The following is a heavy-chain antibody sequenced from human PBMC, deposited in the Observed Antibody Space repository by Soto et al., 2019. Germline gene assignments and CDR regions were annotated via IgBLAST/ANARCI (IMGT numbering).Heavy chain of an antibody. CDR1: GFTFSSYG. CDR2: IWYDGSNK. CDR3: AKIGRIQLFYYYYYMDV. J-gene: IGHJ6*03. Sequence: SLRLSCAASGFTFSSYGMHWVRQAPGKGLEWVAVIWYDGSNKYYADSVKGRFTISRDNSKNTLYLQMNSLRAEDTAVYYCAKIGRIQLFYYYYYMDVWGKGTTVTVSS. V-gene: IGHV3-33*06. D-gene: IGHD5-18*01.